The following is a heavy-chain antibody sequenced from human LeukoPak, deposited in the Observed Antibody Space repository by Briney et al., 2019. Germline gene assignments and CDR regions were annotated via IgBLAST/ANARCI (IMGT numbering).Heavy chain of an antibody. CDR3: ARDRVATISKGDAFDI. Sequence: PGGSLRLSCAASGFTFSSYAMHWVRQAPGKGLEWVAVISYDGSNKYYADSVKGRFTISRDNSKNTLYLQMNSLRAEDTAVYYCARDRVATISKGDAFDIWGQGTMVTVSS. D-gene: IGHD5-24*01. CDR1: GFTFSSYA. J-gene: IGHJ3*02. V-gene: IGHV3-30*04. CDR2: ISYDGSNK.